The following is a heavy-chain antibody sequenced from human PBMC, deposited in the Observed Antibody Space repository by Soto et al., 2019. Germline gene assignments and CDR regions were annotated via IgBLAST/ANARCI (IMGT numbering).Heavy chain of an antibody. CDR2: INPSGGST. D-gene: IGHD2-15*01. J-gene: IGHJ2*01. V-gene: IGHV1-46*01. Sequence: ASVKVSCKASGYTFTSYYMHWARQAPGQGLEWMGIINPSGGSTSYAQKFQGRVTMTRDTSTSTVYMELSSLRSEDTAVYYCARVGGYCSGGSCYDWYFDLWGRGTLVTVSS. CDR1: GYTFTSYY. CDR3: ARVGGYCSGGSCYDWYFDL.